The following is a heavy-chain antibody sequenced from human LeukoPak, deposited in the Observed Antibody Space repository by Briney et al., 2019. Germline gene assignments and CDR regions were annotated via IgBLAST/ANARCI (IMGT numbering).Heavy chain of an antibody. D-gene: IGHD6-13*01. CDR3: ARYSSSWYSGFDP. Sequence: SQTLSLTFAISGDSVSINSAAWTWIRQSPSRGLEWLGRTYYRSKWYNDYAVSVKSRITINPDTSKNQFSLQLNSVTPEDTAVYYCARYSSSWYSGFDPWGQGTLVTVSS. CDR2: TYYRSKWYN. V-gene: IGHV6-1*01. CDR1: GDSVSINSAA. J-gene: IGHJ5*02.